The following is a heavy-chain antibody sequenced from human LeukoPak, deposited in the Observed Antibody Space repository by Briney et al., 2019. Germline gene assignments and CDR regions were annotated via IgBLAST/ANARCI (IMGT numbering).Heavy chain of an antibody. D-gene: IGHD3-22*01. CDR2: ISTNGGST. CDR3: SVMHRYYDGSGYWDQ. Sequence: PGGSLRFSCEASGFTSSSYAISWVRQAPGKGVEWVSGISTNGGSTSYADSVKGRLTISRDNPRNMLYMEMSSLRAEDTAVYYCSVMHRYYDGSGYWDQWGQGTLVTVSS. J-gene: IGHJ4*02. CDR1: GFTSSSYA. V-gene: IGHV3-23*01.